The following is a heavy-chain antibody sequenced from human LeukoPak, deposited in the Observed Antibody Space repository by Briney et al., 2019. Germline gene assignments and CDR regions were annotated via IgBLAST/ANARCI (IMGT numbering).Heavy chain of an antibody. Sequence: GASVKVSCKASGYTFTSYGISWVRQAPGQGLEWMGWINPNSGGTNYAQKFQGRVTMTRDTSISTAYMELSRLRSDDTAVYYCARVGDSSGYSGHWGQGTLVTVSS. V-gene: IGHV1-2*02. CDR2: INPNSGGT. D-gene: IGHD3-22*01. J-gene: IGHJ4*02. CDR1: GYTFTSYG. CDR3: ARVGDSSGYSGH.